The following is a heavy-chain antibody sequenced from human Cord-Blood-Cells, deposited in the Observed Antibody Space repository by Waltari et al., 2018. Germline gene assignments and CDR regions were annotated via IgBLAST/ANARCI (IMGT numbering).Heavy chain of an antibody. CDR2: ISYDGSNK. CDR3: AREMNPITMIVGGMDV. CDR1: GFTFSSYA. J-gene: IGHJ6*02. D-gene: IGHD3-22*01. V-gene: IGHV3-30*04. Sequence: CAASGFTFSSYAMHWVRQAPGKGLEWVAVISYDGSNKYYADSVKGRFTISRDNSKNTLYLQMNSLRAEDTAVYYCAREMNPITMIVGGMDVWGQGTTVTVSS.